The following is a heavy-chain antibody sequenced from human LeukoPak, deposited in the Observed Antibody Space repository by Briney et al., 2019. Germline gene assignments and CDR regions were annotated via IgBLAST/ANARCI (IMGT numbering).Heavy chain of an antibody. J-gene: IGHJ4*02. V-gene: IGHV4-59*01. CDR1: GGSISEYY. Sequence: SETLSLTCTVSGGSISEYYWSWIRQSPGRGLEWIGYIYESGGTNYNPSLRSRVTISLDTSKTQVSLKVTSLTAADTAVYYCARDRAAFYYASGLAYWGQGIPVTVSS. CDR3: ARDRAAFYYASGLAY. D-gene: IGHD3-10*01. CDR2: IYESGGT.